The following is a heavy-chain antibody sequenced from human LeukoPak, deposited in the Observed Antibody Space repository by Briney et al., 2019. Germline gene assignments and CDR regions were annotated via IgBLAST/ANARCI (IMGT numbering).Heavy chain of an antibody. Sequence: PGGSLLLSCAASGFTFRSSGMSWVRQAPGKGLEWVSAIGGSGGPTSYADSVSGRFSISRDNSRNTLYLQMNSLRAEDTAIYFCAKDMGRVLIATPKDAFDIWGQGTMVTVSS. J-gene: IGHJ3*02. CDR2: IGGSGGPT. V-gene: IGHV3-23*01. D-gene: IGHD6-6*01. CDR1: GFTFRSSG. CDR3: AKDMGRVLIATPKDAFDI.